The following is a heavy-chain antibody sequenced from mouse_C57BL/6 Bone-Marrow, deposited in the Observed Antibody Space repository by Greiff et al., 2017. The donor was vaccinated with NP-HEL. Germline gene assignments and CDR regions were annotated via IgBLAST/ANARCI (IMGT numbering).Heavy chain of an antibody. CDR3: ARDGGSDYFDY. D-gene: IGHD1-1*01. V-gene: IGHV5-4*01. J-gene: IGHJ2*01. Sequence: DVQLVESGGGLVKPGGSLKLSCAASGFTFSSYAMSWVRQTPEKRLEWVATISDGGSYTYYPDNVKGRFTISRDNAKNNLYLQMSHLKSEDTAMYYCARDGGSDYFDYWGQGTTLTVSS. CDR1: GFTFSSYA. CDR2: ISDGGSYT.